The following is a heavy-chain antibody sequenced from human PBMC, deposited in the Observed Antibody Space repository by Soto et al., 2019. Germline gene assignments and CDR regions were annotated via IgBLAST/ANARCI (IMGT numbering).Heavy chain of an antibody. CDR1: GGSISSYY. Sequence: TLSLTCTVSGGSISSYYWSWIRQPPGKGLEWIGYIYYSGSTNYNPSLKSRVTISVDTSKNQFSLKLSSVTAADTAVYYCARSSKVGYYGSGSYYNTYYYYYYMDVWGKGTTVTVSS. V-gene: IGHV4-59*01. CDR2: IYYSGST. D-gene: IGHD3-10*01. J-gene: IGHJ6*03. CDR3: ARSSKVGYYGSGSYYNTYYYYYYMDV.